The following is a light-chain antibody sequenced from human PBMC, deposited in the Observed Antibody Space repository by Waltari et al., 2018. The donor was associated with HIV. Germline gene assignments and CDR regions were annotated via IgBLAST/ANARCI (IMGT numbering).Light chain of an antibody. CDR3: ATWDHSLDGVV. J-gene: IGLJ3*02. V-gene: IGLV1-51*01. CDR2: AYW. CDR1: SSNIADNY. Sequence: QSVLTQPPSVSAAPGQKVSISCSGSSSNIADNYVSWYKRLPGAGPKLLTYAYWWRPSGTPGRFSASHSGTSATLVITGVQTEDEGDYFCATWDHSLDGVVFGGGTTLSVL.